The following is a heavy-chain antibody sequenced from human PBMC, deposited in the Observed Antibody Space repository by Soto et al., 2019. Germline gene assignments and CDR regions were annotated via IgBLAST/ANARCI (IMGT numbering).Heavy chain of an antibody. CDR3: AKVPAYDYVWGTYYYFDY. J-gene: IGHJ4*02. D-gene: IGHD3-16*01. CDR2: ISGGGSST. Sequence: GGSLRLSCAASGFTFSNYAMSWVRQAPGKGLEWVSSISGGGSSTYYAGSVKGRFTISRDNSKNTLYLQMNSLRAEGTAVYYCAKVPAYDYVWGTYYYFDYWGLGALVTVSS. CDR1: GFTFSNYA. V-gene: IGHV3-23*01.